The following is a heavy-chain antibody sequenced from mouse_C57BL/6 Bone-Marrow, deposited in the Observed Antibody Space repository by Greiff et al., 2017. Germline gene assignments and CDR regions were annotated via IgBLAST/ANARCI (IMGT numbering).Heavy chain of an antibody. CDR2: INPNYGTT. CDR3: ARWDTTVVADWYFDV. Sequence: VQLQQSGPELVKPGASVKISCKASGYSFTDYNMNWLKPSNGKSLEWIGVINPNYGTTSYNQKFKGKATLTVDQSSSTAYMQLNSLTSEDSAVYYCARWDTTVVADWYFDVWGTGTTVTVSS. J-gene: IGHJ1*03. CDR1: GYSFTDYN. D-gene: IGHD1-1*01. V-gene: IGHV1-39*01.